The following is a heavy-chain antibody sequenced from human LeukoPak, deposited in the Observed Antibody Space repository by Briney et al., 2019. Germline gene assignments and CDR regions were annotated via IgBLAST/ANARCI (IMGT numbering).Heavy chain of an antibody. CDR3: AKDQSYDFWSGYYPPGGYFDY. D-gene: IGHD3-3*01. CDR1: GFTFSSYA. Sequence: GGSLRLSCAASGFTFSSYAMSWVRQAPGKGLEWVSAISGSGGSTYYADSVKGRFTISRDNSKNTLYLQMNGLRAEDTAVYYCAKDQSYDFWSGYYPPGGYFDYWGQGTLVTVSS. V-gene: IGHV3-23*01. J-gene: IGHJ4*02. CDR2: ISGSGGST.